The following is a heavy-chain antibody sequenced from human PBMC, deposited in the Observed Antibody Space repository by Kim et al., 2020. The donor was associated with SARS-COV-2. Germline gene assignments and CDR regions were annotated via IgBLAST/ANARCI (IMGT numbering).Heavy chain of an antibody. J-gene: IGHJ6*02. CDR2: INPNSGGT. V-gene: IGHV1-2*06. CDR1: GYTFTGYY. CDR3: ARGYCSGGSCYSWSSSYYYYGMDV. Sequence: ASVKVSCKASGYTFTGYYMHWVRQAPGQGLEWMGRINPNSGGTNYAQKFQGRVTMTRDTSISTAYMELSRLRSDDTAVYYCARGYCSGGSCYSWSSSYYYYGMDVWGQGTTVTVSS. D-gene: IGHD2-15*01.